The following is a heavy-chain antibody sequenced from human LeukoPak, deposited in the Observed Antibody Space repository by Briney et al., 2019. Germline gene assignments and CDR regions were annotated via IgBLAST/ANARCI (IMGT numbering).Heavy chain of an antibody. CDR3: ARTFGYSSGEGY. CDR1: GGTFSSYA. CDR2: IIPIFGTA. D-gene: IGHD6-19*01. Sequence: SAEVSCKASGGTFSSYAINWVRQAPGQGLEWMGGIIPIFGTANYAQKFQGRVTITADESTSTAYMEVSSQRSEDTAVYYCARTFGYSSGEGYWGQGTLVTVSS. V-gene: IGHV1-69*13. J-gene: IGHJ4*02.